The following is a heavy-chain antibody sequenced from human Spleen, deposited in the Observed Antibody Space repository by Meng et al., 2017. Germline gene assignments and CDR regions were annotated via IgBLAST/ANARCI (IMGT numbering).Heavy chain of an antibody. CDR3: ARAGSNKGYY. Sequence: GSLRLSCTVSGGSVSSGSYNWNWLRQPPGKGLEWIGYMHNSGSTKYNPSLKSRVTISVDTSKNQFSLKVNSMTAADTAVYYCARAGSNKGYYWGQGTLVTVSS. CDR2: MHNSGST. CDR1: GGSVSSGSYN. V-gene: IGHV4-61*01. J-gene: IGHJ4*02. D-gene: IGHD3-10*01.